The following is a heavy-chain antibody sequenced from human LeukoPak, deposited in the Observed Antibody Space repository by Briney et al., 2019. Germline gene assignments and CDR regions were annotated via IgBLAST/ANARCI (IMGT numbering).Heavy chain of an antibody. CDR2: ISGGSRYI. CDR3: ARGGYDILTGYYTDFDY. Sequence: GGSLRLSCAASGFTFSNYAMNWVRQPPGKGLEWVSSISGGSRYIYYADSVKGRFTISRDNAKNSLYLQMNSLRAEDTALYYCARGGYDILTGYYTDFDYWGQGTLVTVSS. V-gene: IGHV3-21*04. CDR1: GFTFSNYA. J-gene: IGHJ4*02. D-gene: IGHD3-9*01.